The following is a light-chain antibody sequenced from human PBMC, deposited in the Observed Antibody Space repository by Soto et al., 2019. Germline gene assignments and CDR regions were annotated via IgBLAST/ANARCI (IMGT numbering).Light chain of an antibody. Sequence: QSVLTQPASLSGSPGQSITISCTGTTIDVGSYSLVSWYQHHPGKAPQLMIYEASKRPSGVSNRFSGSKSGNTASLTISGLQAEDEADYYCNSYTSSSTYVFGTGTKVTVL. CDR3: NSYTSSSTYV. CDR2: EAS. J-gene: IGLJ1*01. V-gene: IGLV2-14*02. CDR1: TIDVGSYSL.